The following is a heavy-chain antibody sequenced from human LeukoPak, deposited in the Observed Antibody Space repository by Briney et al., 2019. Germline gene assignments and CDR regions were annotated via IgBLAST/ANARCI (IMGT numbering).Heavy chain of an antibody. CDR3: ARTFVVEVAATPNYFXY. J-gene: IGHJ4*02. Sequence: GESLKISCKVSGYRLTNNWIGWVRQVPGKGLEWMGNIYPGDSDTRYSPSFQGQVTISADKSISTAYLQWSSLKASDTAMYYCARTFVVEVAATPNYFXYXXXXTLVTVSX. CDR1: GYRLTNNW. CDR2: IYPGDSDT. D-gene: IGHD2-15*01. V-gene: IGHV5-51*01.